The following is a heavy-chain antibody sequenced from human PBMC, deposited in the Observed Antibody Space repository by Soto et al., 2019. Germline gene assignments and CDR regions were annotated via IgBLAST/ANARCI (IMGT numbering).Heavy chain of an antibody. Sequence: QVQLVQSGAEVKKPGSSVKVSCKASGGTFSSYTISWVRQAPGQGLEWMGRIIPILGIANYAQKFQGRVTITADKTTSTAYMELSSLRSEDTAVYYCARRSYCSGGSCPGYWGQGTLVTVSS. CDR1: GGTFSSYT. V-gene: IGHV1-69*02. CDR3: ARRSYCSGGSCPGY. CDR2: IIPILGIA. D-gene: IGHD2-15*01. J-gene: IGHJ4*02.